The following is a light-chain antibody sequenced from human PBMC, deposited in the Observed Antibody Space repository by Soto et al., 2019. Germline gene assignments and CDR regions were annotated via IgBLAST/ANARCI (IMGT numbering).Light chain of an antibody. J-gene: IGLJ1*01. CDR3: CSYAGSSTSPYV. V-gene: IGLV2-23*01. Sequence: QSVLTQPASVSGSPGQSVTISCTGTSSDFGSHNLVSWYQQHPGKAPKLMIYEASKRPSGLSDRFSGSKSGNTASLTISGLQAEDEADYYCCSYAGSSTSPYVFGTGTKVTVL. CDR1: SSDFGSHNL. CDR2: EAS.